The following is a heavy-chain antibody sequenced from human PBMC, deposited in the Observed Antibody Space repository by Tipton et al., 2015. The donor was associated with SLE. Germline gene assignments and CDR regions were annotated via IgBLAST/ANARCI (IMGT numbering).Heavy chain of an antibody. CDR1: GGSISSGGYS. D-gene: IGHD6-13*01. Sequence: TLSLTCAVSGGSISSGGYSWSWIRQPPGKGLEWIGYIYHSGSTNYNPSLKSRVTISVDTSKNQFSLKLSSVTAADTAVYYCARTGYSSSWLYFQHWGQGTLVTVSS. CDR3: ARTGYSSSWLYFQH. J-gene: IGHJ1*01. V-gene: IGHV4-30-2*01. CDR2: IYHSGST.